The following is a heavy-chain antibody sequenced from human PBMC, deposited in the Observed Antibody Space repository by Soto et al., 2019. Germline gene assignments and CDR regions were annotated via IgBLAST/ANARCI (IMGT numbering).Heavy chain of an antibody. J-gene: IGHJ4*02. D-gene: IGHD6-13*01. CDR3: ARSCSSSWATFEY. Sequence: GGFLRLSCAASGFTFSSYAMDWVRQAPGKGLELVSSITTTGSYVYYADSVKGRFTISRDNAKNSLYLQMNSLRAEDTAVYYCARSCSSSWATFEYWGQGALVTVSS. CDR2: ITTTGSYV. V-gene: IGHV3-21*01. CDR1: GFTFSSYA.